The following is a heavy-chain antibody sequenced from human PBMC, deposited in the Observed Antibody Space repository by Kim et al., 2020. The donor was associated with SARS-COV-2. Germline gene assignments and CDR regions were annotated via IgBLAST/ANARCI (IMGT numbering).Heavy chain of an antibody. J-gene: IGHJ4*02. Sequence: GGSLRLSCAASGFTFRSYAMSWVRQAPGKGLEWVSGVSGSGGSTYYADSVKGRFTISRDNSKNTLYLEMNSLRADDTALYYCARGELGVRRIPCDYWGQG. D-gene: IGHD7-27*01. CDR1: GFTFRSYA. V-gene: IGHV3-23*01. CDR3: ARGELGVRRIPCDY. CDR2: VSGSGGST.